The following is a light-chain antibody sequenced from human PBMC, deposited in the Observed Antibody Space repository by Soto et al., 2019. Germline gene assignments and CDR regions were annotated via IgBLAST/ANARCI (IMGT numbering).Light chain of an antibody. Sequence: EIAMTQPPATLSVSPGESATLSCRASQNIYYNVAWYQQRPGQAPRLLIYRASTRATGVPARFSGSGSGTEFTLTISSLQSEDFAVYFCQQHNNWPRTFGQGTKVDIK. CDR3: QQHNNWPRT. CDR1: QNIYYN. CDR2: RAS. V-gene: IGKV3-15*01. J-gene: IGKJ1*01.